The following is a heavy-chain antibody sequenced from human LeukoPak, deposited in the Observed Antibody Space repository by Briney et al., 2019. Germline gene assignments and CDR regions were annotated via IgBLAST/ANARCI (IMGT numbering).Heavy chain of an antibody. CDR1: GGSINDYY. V-gene: IGHV4-59*03. Sequence: SETLSLTCTVSGGSINDYYWNWLRQPPGKGLEWIGFIYYRGTTNNNPSLKSRVTTSIDTSKKQFSLNLSSVTAADTAIYYCAGVFSGRRPYELWGQGILVTVSS. CDR3: AGVFSGRRPYEL. J-gene: IGHJ4*02. D-gene: IGHD3-10*01. CDR2: IYYRGTT.